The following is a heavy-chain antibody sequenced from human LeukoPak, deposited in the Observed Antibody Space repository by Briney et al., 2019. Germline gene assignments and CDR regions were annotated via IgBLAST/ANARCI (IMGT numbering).Heavy chain of an antibody. V-gene: IGHV4-59*11. CDR2: MYYSGST. Sequence: PSETLSLTGTVSDGSISSHYWSWIRQPPGKGLEWIGYMYYSGSTKYKPSLKSRVIISVDTSKNQFSLKLSSVTAADTAVYYCAREREGSTMTTRGPFDIWGQGTMVTVSS. CDR1: DGSISSHY. D-gene: IGHD4-17*01. CDR3: AREREGSTMTTRGPFDI. J-gene: IGHJ3*02.